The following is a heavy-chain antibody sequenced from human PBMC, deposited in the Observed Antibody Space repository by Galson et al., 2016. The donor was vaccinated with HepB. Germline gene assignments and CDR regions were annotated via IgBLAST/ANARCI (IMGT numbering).Heavy chain of an antibody. CDR3: ARKGLSGGDWFFDI. D-gene: IGHD4/OR15-4a*01. CDR2: INPRGGDT. CDR1: GYTFTNYA. J-gene: IGHJ2*01. Sequence: SVKVSCKASGYTFTNYAMHWVRQAPGQGLEWMGVINPRGGDTNYVQKFRGRVTVTSDTSTNTVYLEMSSLSSEDTAVYYCARKGLSGGDWFFDIWGRGTLVNVFS. V-gene: IGHV1-46*01.